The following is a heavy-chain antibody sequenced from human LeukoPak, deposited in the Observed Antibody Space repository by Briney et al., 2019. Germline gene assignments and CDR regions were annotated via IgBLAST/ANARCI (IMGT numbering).Heavy chain of an antibody. Sequence: SETLSLTCIVSGGSLNNYYWSWIRQPPGKGLEWIGYIYYSGSTNYNPSLKSRVTISVDTSKNQFSLKLSSVTAADTAVYYCARHGYDFWSGFRPYYYYYYYMDVWGKGTTVTVSS. CDR1: GGSLNNYY. D-gene: IGHD3-3*01. CDR2: IYYSGST. V-gene: IGHV4-59*08. J-gene: IGHJ6*03. CDR3: ARHGYDFWSGFRPYYYYYYYMDV.